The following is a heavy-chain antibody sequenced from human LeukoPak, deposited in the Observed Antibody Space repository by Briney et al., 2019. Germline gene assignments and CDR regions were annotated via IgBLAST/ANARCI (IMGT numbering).Heavy chain of an antibody. Sequence: PGGSLRLSCAASGFTFSSYAMHWVRQAPGKGLEWVAVISYDGSNKYYADSVKGRFTISRDNSKNTLYLQMNSLRAEDTAVYYCARGATKYYDSSGYSGDYFDYWGQGTLVTVSS. CDR1: GFTFSSYA. J-gene: IGHJ4*02. D-gene: IGHD3-22*01. CDR3: ARGATKYYDSSGYSGDYFDY. CDR2: ISYDGSNK. V-gene: IGHV3-30-3*01.